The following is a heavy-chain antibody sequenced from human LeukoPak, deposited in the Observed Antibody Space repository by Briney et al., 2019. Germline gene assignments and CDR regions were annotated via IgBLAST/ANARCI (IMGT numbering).Heavy chain of an antibody. J-gene: IGHJ4*02. Sequence: SETLSLTCTVSGGSISSSSYYWGWIRQPPGKGLKWIGSIYYSGSTYYNPSLKSRVTISVDTSKNQFSLKLSSVTAADTAVYYCAQRSMGIAAAGSADYYFDYWGQGTLVTVSS. CDR2: IYYSGST. D-gene: IGHD6-13*01. CDR1: GGSISSSSYY. CDR3: AQRSMGIAAAGSADYYFDY. V-gene: IGHV4-39*01.